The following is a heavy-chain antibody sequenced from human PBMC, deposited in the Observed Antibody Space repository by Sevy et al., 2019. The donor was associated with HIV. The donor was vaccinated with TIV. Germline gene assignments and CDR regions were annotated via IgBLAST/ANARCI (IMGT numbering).Heavy chain of an antibody. Sequence: ETLSLTCSVSGGSISSSSYYWGWVRQPPGKGLEWIGTIYYSGSTYYNPSLKSRVTISVDTSKNQFSLGLSSVTAADTAVYYCARVFWTRLDYWGQGTLVTVSS. CDR3: ARVFWTRLDY. CDR2: IYYSGST. J-gene: IGHJ4*02. D-gene: IGHD3-3*01. CDR1: GGSISSSSYY. V-gene: IGHV4-39*01.